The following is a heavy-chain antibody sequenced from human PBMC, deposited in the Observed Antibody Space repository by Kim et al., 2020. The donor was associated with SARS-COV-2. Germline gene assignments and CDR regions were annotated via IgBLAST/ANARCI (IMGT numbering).Heavy chain of an antibody. D-gene: IGHD7-27*01. Sequence: SETLSLTCTVSGGSISSYYWSWIRQPPGKGLEWIGYIYYSGSTNYNPSLKSRVTISVDTSKNQFSLKLSSVTAADTAVYYCARGPPRLGWDYWGQGTLVTVSS. CDR2: IYYSGST. J-gene: IGHJ4*02. CDR1: GGSISSYY. CDR3: ARGPPRLGWDY. V-gene: IGHV4-59*01.